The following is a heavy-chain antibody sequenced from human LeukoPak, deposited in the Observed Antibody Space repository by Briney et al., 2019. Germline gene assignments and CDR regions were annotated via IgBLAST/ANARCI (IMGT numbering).Heavy chain of an antibody. V-gene: IGHV4-61*02. Sequence: PSETLSLTCTVSGGSISSGSYYWSWIRQPAGKGLEWIGRIYTSGSTNYNPSLKSRVTMSVDTSKNQFSLKLSSVTAADTAVYYCARGIVVKGSYYFDYWGQGTLVTVSS. CDR2: IYTSGST. J-gene: IGHJ4*02. D-gene: IGHD1-26*01. CDR1: GGSISSGSYY. CDR3: ARGIVVKGSYYFDY.